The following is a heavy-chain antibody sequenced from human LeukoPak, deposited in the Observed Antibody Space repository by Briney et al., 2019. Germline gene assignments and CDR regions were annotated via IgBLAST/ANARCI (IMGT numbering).Heavy chain of an antibody. V-gene: IGHV3-30*02. CDR2: IRYDGSNK. CDR3: AKAGLSDFWSGYYLDY. J-gene: IGHJ4*02. CDR1: GFTFSSYG. Sequence: GGSLRLSCAASGFTFSSYGMHWVRQAPGKGLEWAAFIRYDGSNKYYADSVKGRFTISRDNSKNTLYLQMNSLRAEDTAVYYCAKAGLSDFWSGYYLDYWGQGTLVTVSS. D-gene: IGHD3-3*01.